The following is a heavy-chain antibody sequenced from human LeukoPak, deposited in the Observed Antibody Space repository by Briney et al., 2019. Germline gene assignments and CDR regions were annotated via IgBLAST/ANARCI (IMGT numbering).Heavy chain of an antibody. Sequence: GGSLRLSCAASGFTFSDYYMTWIRQAPGKGLEWVSYISGNGNDKYYADSVKGRFTISRDNAKNSLYLQMNSLRVEDTAVYYCANSQSSVAGIPGCWGQGTLVTVSS. J-gene: IGHJ4*02. CDR1: GFTFSDYY. CDR3: ANSQSSVAGIPGC. CDR2: ISGNGNDK. V-gene: IGHV3-11*04. D-gene: IGHD6-19*01.